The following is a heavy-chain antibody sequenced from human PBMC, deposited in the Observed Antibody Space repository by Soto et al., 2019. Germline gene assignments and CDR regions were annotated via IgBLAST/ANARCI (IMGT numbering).Heavy chain of an antibody. J-gene: IGHJ6*03. CDR2: ISSSSSTI. Sequence: GGSLRLSCAASGFTFSSYSMNWVRQAPGKGLEWVSYISSSSSTIYYAGSVKGRFTISRDNAKNSLYLQMNSLRAEDTAVYYCARDLDDFWSGYYYYYYYMDVWGKGTTVTVSS. D-gene: IGHD3-3*01. CDR1: GFTFSSYS. CDR3: ARDLDDFWSGYYYYYYYMDV. V-gene: IGHV3-48*01.